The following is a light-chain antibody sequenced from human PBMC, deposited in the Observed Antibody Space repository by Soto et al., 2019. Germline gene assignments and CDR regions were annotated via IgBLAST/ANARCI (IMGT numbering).Light chain of an antibody. CDR2: GAS. CDR1: QSVSSSY. V-gene: IGKV3-20*01. J-gene: IGKJ1*01. CDR3: QQYKSYWT. Sequence: EIVLTQSPGTLSLSPGERATLSCRASQSVSSSYLAWYQQKPGQAPRLLIYGASSRATGIPDRFSGSGSGTEFTLTISSLQPDDFATYYCQQYKSYWTFGQGTKVDI.